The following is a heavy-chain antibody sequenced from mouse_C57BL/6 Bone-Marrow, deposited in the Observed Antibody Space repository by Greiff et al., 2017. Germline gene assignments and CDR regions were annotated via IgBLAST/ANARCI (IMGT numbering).Heavy chain of an antibody. CDR1: GYTFTSYW. D-gene: IGHD2-4*01. CDR2: IHPNSGST. CDR3: AENYERGLAY. Sequence: QVQLQQPGAELVKPGASVKLSCKASGYTFTSYWMHWVKQRPGQGLAWIGMIHPNSGSTNYNEKFKSKATLTVDKSSSTAYMQLSSLTSEDSAVYDCAENYERGLAYWGQGTLVTVSA. V-gene: IGHV1-64*01. J-gene: IGHJ3*01.